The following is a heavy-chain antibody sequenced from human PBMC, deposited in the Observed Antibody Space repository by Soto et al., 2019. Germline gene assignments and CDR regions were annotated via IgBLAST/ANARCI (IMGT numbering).Heavy chain of an antibody. CDR1: GDSVNSGTYN. D-gene: IGHD3-22*01. Sequence: PSETLSLTCTVSGDSVNSGTYNWSWIRQTPGKGLEWIGYIYYSENTYYNPSLKSRVAISGDTSKNQFSLRLSSVTAADTAVYYCANRYYDGSGYLHDYWGQGILVTVSS. V-gene: IGHV4-61*01. CDR3: ANRYYDGSGYLHDY. CDR2: IYYSENT. J-gene: IGHJ4*02.